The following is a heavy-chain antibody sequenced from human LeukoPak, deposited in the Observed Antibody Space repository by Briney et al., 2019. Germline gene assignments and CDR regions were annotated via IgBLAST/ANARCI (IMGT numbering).Heavy chain of an antibody. CDR1: DDSISRDF. J-gene: IGHJ4*02. CDR2: ILSSGTT. V-gene: IGHV4-59*13. CDR3: ARLPDVSGWPFDY. Sequence: SETLSLTCTASDDSISRDFWTWLRQPPGKGREGSGYILSSGTTEYNPSLKSRLTISIQTSKNQFSLKLTSVTAADTAIYYCARLPDVSGWPFDYWGQGILVTVSS. D-gene: IGHD6-19*01.